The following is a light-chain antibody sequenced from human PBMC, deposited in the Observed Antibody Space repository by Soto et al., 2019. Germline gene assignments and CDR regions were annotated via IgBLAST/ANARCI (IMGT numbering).Light chain of an antibody. CDR1: QSISSY. CDR2: DAS. Sequence: EIVLTQSPATLSLSPGERATLSCRASQSISSYLAWYQQKPGQAPRLLIYDASNRATGIPARFSGSGSGTDFNLTISSLEPEDSAVYSCQQRSNWPFITFGQGTRLEIK. J-gene: IGKJ5*01. V-gene: IGKV3-11*01. CDR3: QQRSNWPFIT.